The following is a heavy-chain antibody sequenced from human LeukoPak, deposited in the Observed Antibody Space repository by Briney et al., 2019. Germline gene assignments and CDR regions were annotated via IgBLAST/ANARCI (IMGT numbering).Heavy chain of an antibody. CDR3: AHWSLYCGGDCYPGPFGY. D-gene: IGHD2-21*02. J-gene: IGHJ4*02. Sequence: ASGPTLVKPTQTLTLTCTFSGFSLSTSGVGVGWIRQPPGKAPEWLALIYWNDDKRYSPSLKSRLTITKDTSKNQVVLTMTNMDPVDTATYYCAHWSLYCGGDCYPGPFGYWGQGTLVTVSS. V-gene: IGHV2-5*01. CDR2: IYWNDDK. CDR1: GFSLSTSGVG.